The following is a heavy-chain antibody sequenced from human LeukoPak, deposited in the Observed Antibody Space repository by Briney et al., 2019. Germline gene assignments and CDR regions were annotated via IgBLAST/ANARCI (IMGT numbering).Heavy chain of an antibody. J-gene: IGHJ4*02. V-gene: IGHV3-30*18. CDR3: AKGLIMITFGGASPDY. CDR1: GFTFSSYG. Sequence: PGRSLRLSCAASGFTFSSYGMHWVRQAPGKGLEWVAVISYDGSNKYYADSVKGRFTISRDNSKNTLYLQTNSLRAEDTAVYYCAKGLIMITFGGASPDYGGQGTLVTVSS. D-gene: IGHD3-16*01. CDR2: ISYDGSNK.